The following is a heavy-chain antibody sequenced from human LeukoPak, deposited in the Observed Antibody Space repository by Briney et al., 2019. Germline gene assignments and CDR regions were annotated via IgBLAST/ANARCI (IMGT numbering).Heavy chain of an antibody. CDR1: GFTFSSYA. Sequence: GGSLRLSCAASGFTFSSYAMHWVRQAPGKGLEWVAVISYDGSNKYYADSVKGRFTISRDNSKNTLYLQMNSLRAEDTAVYYCARDGEVYGSDAFDIWGQGTMVTVSS. J-gene: IGHJ3*02. D-gene: IGHD2/OR15-2a*01. CDR2: ISYDGSNK. V-gene: IGHV3-30-3*01. CDR3: ARDGEVYGSDAFDI.